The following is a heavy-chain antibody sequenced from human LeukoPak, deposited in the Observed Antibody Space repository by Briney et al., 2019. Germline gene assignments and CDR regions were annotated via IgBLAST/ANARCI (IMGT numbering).Heavy chain of an antibody. CDR1: GYTFTSYA. Sequence: RASVKVSCKASGYTFTSYAMNWVRQAPGQGLEWMGWINTNTGNPTYAQGFTGRFVFSLDTSVSTAYLQISSLKAEDTAVYYCARGSSSGWSQNYYYYYGMDVWGQGTTVTVSS. CDR3: ARGSSSGWSQNYYYYYGMDV. J-gene: IGHJ6*02. CDR2: INTNTGNP. V-gene: IGHV7-4-1*02. D-gene: IGHD6-19*01.